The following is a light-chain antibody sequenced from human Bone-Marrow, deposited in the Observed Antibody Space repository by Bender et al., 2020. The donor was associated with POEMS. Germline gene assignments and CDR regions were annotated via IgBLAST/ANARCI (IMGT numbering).Light chain of an antibody. V-gene: IGLV2-11*01. CDR3: QSYDNSLGGLV. CDR2: DVS. Sequence: QSALTQPRSVSGSPGQSVTISCTGTSSDVGGYNYVSWYQHHPGKAPKLMIYDVSKRPSGVPDRFSGSKSGNTASLAITGLQAEDEGDYYCQSYDNSLGGLVFGGGTKLTVL. J-gene: IGLJ3*02. CDR1: SSDVGGYNY.